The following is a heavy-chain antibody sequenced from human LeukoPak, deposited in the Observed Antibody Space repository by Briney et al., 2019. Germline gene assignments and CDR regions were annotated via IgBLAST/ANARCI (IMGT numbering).Heavy chain of an antibody. J-gene: IGHJ4*02. D-gene: IGHD3-16*01. V-gene: IGHV3-21*01. CDR3: ARARRWGVILHYFDY. CDR1: GFTFSSYS. CDR2: ISSSSYI. Sequence: GGSLRLSCAASGFTFSSYSMNWVRQAPGKGLGWVSSISSSSYIYYADSVKGRFTISRDNAKNSLYLQMNSLRAEDTAVYYCARARRWGVILHYFDYWGQGTLVTVSS.